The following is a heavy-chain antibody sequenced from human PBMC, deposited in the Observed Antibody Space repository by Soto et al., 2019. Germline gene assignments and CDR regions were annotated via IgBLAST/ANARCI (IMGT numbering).Heavy chain of an antibody. J-gene: IGHJ5*02. CDR3: AREGVTVPPRNPGRWFDP. D-gene: IGHD4-17*01. Sequence: ASVKVSCKASGYTFTSYYMHWVRQAPGQGLEWMGIINPSGGSTSYAQKFQGRVTMTRDTSTSTVYMELSSLRSEDTAVYYCAREGVTVPPRNPGRWFDPWGQGTLVTVSS. V-gene: IGHV1-46*01. CDR2: INPSGGST. CDR1: GYTFTSYY.